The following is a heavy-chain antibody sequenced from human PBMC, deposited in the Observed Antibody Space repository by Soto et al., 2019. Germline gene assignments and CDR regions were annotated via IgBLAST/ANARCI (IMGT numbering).Heavy chain of an antibody. D-gene: IGHD3-3*01. CDR3: ARDSAGGDFWSGYQYNWFDP. CDR1: GFTFSSYS. J-gene: IGHJ5*02. Sequence: GGSLRLSCAASGFTFSSYSMNWVRQAPGKGLEWVSSISSSSSYIYYADSVKGRFTISRDNAKNTLYLQMNSLRAEDTAVYYCARDSAGGDFWSGYQYNWFDPWGQGTLVTVSS. CDR2: ISSSSSYI. V-gene: IGHV3-21*01.